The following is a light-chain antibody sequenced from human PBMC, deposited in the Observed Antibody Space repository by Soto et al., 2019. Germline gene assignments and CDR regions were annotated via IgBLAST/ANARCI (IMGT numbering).Light chain of an antibody. V-gene: IGKV1-5*03. CDR3: QQYNSYSWT. CDR2: KAS. Sequence: DIQMTQSPSTLSASVGDRVTITCRASQSISSWLAWYQQKPGQAPKLLIYKASILESGVPSRFSGSGSGTEFTLTISSLQPDDFATYYCQQYNSYSWTFGQGIKVEIK. CDR1: QSISSW. J-gene: IGKJ1*01.